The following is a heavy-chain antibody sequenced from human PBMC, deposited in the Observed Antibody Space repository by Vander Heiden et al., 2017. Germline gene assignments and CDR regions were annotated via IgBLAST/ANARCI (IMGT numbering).Heavy chain of an antibody. D-gene: IGHD2-2*01. CDR2: IIPILGIA. J-gene: IGHJ6*02. Sequence: QVQLVQSGAEVKKPGSSVKVSCKASGGTFSSYAISWVRQAPGQGLEWMGGIIPILGIANYAQKCQGRVTITADKSTSTAYMQLSSLRSEDTAVYYCAREEIVVVPAAMGYYYYGMDVWGQGTTVTVSS. CDR3: AREEIVVVPAAMGYYYYGMDV. V-gene: IGHV1-69*10. CDR1: GGTFSSYA.